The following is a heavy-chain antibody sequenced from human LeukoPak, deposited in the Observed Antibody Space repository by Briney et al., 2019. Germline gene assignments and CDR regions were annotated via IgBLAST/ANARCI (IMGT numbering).Heavy chain of an antibody. D-gene: IGHD3-10*01. CDR1: GFTFSSYA. Sequence: GGSLRLSCAASGFTFSSYAMHWVRQAPGKGLEWVAVISYDGSNKYYADSVKGRFTISRDNSKNTLYLQMNSLRAEDTAVYYCARISYYYGSGSPKAPDYWGQGTLVTVSS. V-gene: IGHV3-30-3*01. J-gene: IGHJ4*02. CDR3: ARISYYYGSGSPKAPDY. CDR2: ISYDGSNK.